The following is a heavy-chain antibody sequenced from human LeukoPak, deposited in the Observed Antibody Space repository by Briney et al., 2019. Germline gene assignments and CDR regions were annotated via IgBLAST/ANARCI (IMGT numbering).Heavy chain of an antibody. D-gene: IGHD6-6*01. J-gene: IGHJ4*02. Sequence: SETLSLTCTVSGGSINSYYWSWIRQPPGNGLEWIGYIYYSGSTNYNPSLKSRVTISVDTSKNQFSLKLSSVTAADTAVYYCARSSSSLDFDYWGQGTLVTVSS. CDR1: GGSINSYY. V-gene: IGHV4-59*08. CDR3: ARSSSSLDFDY. CDR2: IYYSGST.